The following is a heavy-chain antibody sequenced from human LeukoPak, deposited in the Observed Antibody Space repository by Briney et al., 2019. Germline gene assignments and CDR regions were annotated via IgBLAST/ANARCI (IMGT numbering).Heavy chain of an antibody. V-gene: IGHV1-18*01. CDR2: ISAYNGNT. Sequence: GASVKVSCKASGYTFTSYGISWVRQAPGQGLEWMGWISAYNGNTNYAQKLQGRVTMTTDTSTSTAHMELRSLRSDDTAVYYCARDEYSSSSDYWGQGTLVTVSS. CDR1: GYTFTSYG. CDR3: ARDEYSSSSDY. J-gene: IGHJ4*02. D-gene: IGHD6-6*01.